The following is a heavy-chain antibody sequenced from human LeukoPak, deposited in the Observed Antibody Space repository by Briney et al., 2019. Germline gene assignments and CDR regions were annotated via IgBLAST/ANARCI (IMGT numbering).Heavy chain of an antibody. Sequence: GESLEISCKGSGSSFTSYWIGWVRQLPGKGLEWMGIIYPGDSDTRYSPSFQGQVTISADKSISTAYLQWSSLKASDTAMYYCARRQGFPPRKNYYYYGMDVWGQGTTVTVSS. CDR3: ARRQGFPPRKNYYYYGMDV. CDR1: GSSFTSYW. CDR2: IYPGDSDT. J-gene: IGHJ6*02. V-gene: IGHV5-51*01.